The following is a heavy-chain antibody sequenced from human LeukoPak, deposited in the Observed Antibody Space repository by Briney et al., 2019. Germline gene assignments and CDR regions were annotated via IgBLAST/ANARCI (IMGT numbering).Heavy chain of an antibody. D-gene: IGHD3-10*01. CDR3: ARDQTYSGSGIYTYFDY. CDR1: GGSISNDY. J-gene: IGHJ4*02. CDR2: FYYSGNS. V-gene: IGHV4-59*12. Sequence: SETLSLTCTVSGGSISNDYWSWIRQPPGKGLEWVAYFYYSGNSNYNPSLKSRVTVSVDTSKNQFSQKLTSVTAADTAVYYCARDQTYSGSGIYTYFDYWGQGILVTVSS.